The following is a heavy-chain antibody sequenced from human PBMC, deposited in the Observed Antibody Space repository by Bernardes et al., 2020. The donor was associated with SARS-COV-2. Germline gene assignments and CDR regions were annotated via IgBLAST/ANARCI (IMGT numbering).Heavy chain of an antibody. J-gene: IGHJ5*02. V-gene: IGHV4-59*08. D-gene: IGHD3-3*01. CDR3: ARQRADYDFWSGYYRRGNWFDP. CDR1: GGSISSYY. CDR2: IYYSGST. Sequence: SETLSLTCTVSGGSISSYYWSWIRQPPGKGLEWIGYIYYSGSTNYNPSLKSRVTISVDTSKNQFSLKLSSVTAADTAVYYCARQRADYDFWSGYYRRGNWFDPGGQGTLVTVSA.